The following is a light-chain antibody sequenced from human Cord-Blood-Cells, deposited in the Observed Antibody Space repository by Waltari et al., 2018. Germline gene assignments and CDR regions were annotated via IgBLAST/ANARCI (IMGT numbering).Light chain of an antibody. CDR1: SSAVGGYNF. J-gene: IGLJ3*02. Sequence: QSALTQPASVSASPRQPNAISCTGTSSAVGGYNFVSWYQQHPGKAPKLMIYDVSKRPSGVSNRFSGSKAGNTASLTISGLQAEDEADYYCSSYTSSSTWVFGGGTKLTVL. CDR3: SSYTSSSTWV. CDR2: DVS. V-gene: IGLV2-14*01.